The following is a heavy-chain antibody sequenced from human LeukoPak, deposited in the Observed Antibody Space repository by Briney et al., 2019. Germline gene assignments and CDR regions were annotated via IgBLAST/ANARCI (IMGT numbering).Heavy chain of an antibody. CDR1: GGSISSGGYY. D-gene: IGHD2-2*01. V-gene: IGHV4-31*03. CDR3: ARAPSVPAARWFDP. Sequence: SETLSLTCTVSGGSISSGGYYWSWIRQHPGKGLEWIGYIYYSGSTYYNPSLKSRVTISVDTSKNQFSLKLSSVTAADTAAYYCARAPSVPAARWFDPWGQGTLVTVSS. J-gene: IGHJ5*02. CDR2: IYYSGST.